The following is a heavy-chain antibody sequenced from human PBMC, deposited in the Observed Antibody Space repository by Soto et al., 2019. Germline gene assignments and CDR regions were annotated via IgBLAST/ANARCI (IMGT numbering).Heavy chain of an antibody. J-gene: IGHJ3*02. CDR3: ARGYYDSSGYYYAFDI. CDR1: GFTFSSYS. V-gene: IGHV3-21*01. Sequence: PGGSLRLSCAASGFTFSSYSMNWVRQAPGKRLEWVSSISSSSSYIYYADSVKGRFTISRDNAKNSLYLQMNSLRAEDTAVYYCARGYYDSSGYYYAFDIWGQGTMVTVSS. D-gene: IGHD3-22*01. CDR2: ISSSSSYI.